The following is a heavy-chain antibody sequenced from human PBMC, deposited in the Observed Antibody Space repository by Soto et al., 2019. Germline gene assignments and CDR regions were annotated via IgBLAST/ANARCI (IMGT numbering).Heavy chain of an antibody. CDR3: ARGIVGATRYGDYYYGMDV. CDR1: GGSFSGYY. CDR2: INHSGST. V-gene: IGHV4-34*01. D-gene: IGHD1-26*01. J-gene: IGHJ6*02. Sequence: SSETLSLTCAVYGGSFSGYYWSWIRQPPGKGLEWIGEINHSGSTNYNPSLKSRVTISVDTSKNQFSLKLSSVTAADTAVYYCARGIVGATRYGDYYYGMDVWGQGTTVTVSS.